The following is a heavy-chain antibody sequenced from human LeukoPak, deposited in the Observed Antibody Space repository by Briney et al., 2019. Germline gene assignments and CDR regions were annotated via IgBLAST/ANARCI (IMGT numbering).Heavy chain of an antibody. CDR1: GFTFSSYA. J-gene: IGHJ4*02. CDR3: AKASPLYYYDSSGYNS. Sequence: GGSLRLSCAASGFTFSSYAMSWVRQAPGTGLEWVSAISGSGGSTYYADSVKGRFTISRDNSKNTLYLQMNSLRAEDTAVYYCAKASPLYYYDSSGYNSWGQGTLVTVSS. V-gene: IGHV3-23*01. D-gene: IGHD3-22*01. CDR2: ISGSGGST.